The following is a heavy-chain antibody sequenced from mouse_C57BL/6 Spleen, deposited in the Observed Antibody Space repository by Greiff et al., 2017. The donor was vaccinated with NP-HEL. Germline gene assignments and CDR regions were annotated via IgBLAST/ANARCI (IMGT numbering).Heavy chain of an antibody. CDR2: ISGGGGNT. CDR1: GFTFSSYT. V-gene: IGHV5-9*01. D-gene: IGHD2-4*01. Sequence: EVMLVESGGGLVKPGGSLKLSCAASGFTFSSYTMSWVRQTPEKRLEWVATISGGGGNTYYPDSVKGRFTISRDNAKNTLYLQMSSLRSEDTALYYCARPPYYDYDGFAYWGQGTLVTVSA. J-gene: IGHJ3*01. CDR3: ARPPYYDYDGFAY.